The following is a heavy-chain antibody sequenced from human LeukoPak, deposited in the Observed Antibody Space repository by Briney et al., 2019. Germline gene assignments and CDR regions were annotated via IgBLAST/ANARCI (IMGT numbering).Heavy chain of an antibody. V-gene: IGHV1-8*01. D-gene: IGHD2-2*01. CDR2: MNPNSGNT. CDR1: GYTFTSYD. Sequence: GASVKVSCKASGYTFTSYDTNWVRQATGQGLEWMGWMNPNSGNTGYAQKFQGRVTMTRNTSISTAYMELSSLRSEDTAVYYCARDTAAQGPAIDYDYWSQGTLVTVSS. CDR3: ARDTAAQGPAIDYDY. J-gene: IGHJ4*02.